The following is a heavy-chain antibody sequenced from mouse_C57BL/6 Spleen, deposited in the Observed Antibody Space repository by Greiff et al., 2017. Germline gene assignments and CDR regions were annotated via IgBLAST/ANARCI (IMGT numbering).Heavy chain of an antibody. CDR3: ARHEWGNGELGRGYFDV. J-gene: IGHJ1*03. D-gene: IGHD4-1*01. CDR1: GYTFTEYT. CDR2: FYPGSGSI. Sequence: VQLQQSGAELVKPGASVKLSCRASGYTFTEYTIHWVKQRSGQGLEWIGWFYPGSGSIKYNEKFKDKATLTADKSSSTVYMELSRLTSEDSAVYFCARHEWGNGELGRGYFDVWGTGTTVTVSS. V-gene: IGHV1-62-2*01.